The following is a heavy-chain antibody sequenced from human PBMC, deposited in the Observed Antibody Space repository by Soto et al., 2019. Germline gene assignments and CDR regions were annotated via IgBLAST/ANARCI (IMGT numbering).Heavy chain of an antibody. CDR3: VRERSSGYYFDY. Sequence: PSETLSLTCTVSGGSISSGGYYWSWIRQHPGKGLEWIGYIYYSGNTHYNPSLKSRVTISVDTSKNQFSLKLSSVTAADTAVYYCVRERSSGYYFDYWGQGTLVTSPQ. J-gene: IGHJ4*02. D-gene: IGHD3-22*01. CDR1: GGSISSGGYY. V-gene: IGHV4-31*03. CDR2: IYYSGNT.